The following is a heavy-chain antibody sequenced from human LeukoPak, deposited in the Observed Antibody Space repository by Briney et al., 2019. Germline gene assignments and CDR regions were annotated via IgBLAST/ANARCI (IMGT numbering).Heavy chain of an antibody. CDR1: GGSFSGYY. D-gene: IGHD6-19*01. J-gene: IGHJ4*02. CDR3: ARGRRATYSSGWYFPY. Sequence: SETLSLTCAVYGGSFSGYYWSWIRRPPGKGLEWIGEINHSGSTNYNPSLKSRVTISVDTSKNQFSLKLSSVTAADTAVYYCARGRRATYSSGWYFPYWGQGTLVTASS. CDR2: INHSGST. V-gene: IGHV4-34*01.